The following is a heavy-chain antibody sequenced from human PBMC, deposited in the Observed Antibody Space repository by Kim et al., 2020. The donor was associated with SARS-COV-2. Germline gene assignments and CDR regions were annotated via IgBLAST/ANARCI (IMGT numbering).Heavy chain of an antibody. V-gene: IGHV7-4-1*02. J-gene: IGHJ4*02. CDR2: INTNTGNP. Sequence: ASVKVSCKASGYTFTSYAMNWVRQAPGQGLEWMGWINTNTGNPTYAQGFTGRFVFSLDTSVSTAYLQISSLKAEDTAVYYCARYGYSGYDPIFDYWGQGTLVTVSS. CDR1: GYTFTSYA. D-gene: IGHD5-12*01. CDR3: ARYGYSGYDPIFDY.